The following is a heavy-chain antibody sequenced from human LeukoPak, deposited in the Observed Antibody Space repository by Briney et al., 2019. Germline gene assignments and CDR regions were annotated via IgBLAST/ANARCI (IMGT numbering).Heavy chain of an antibody. Sequence: PSETLSLTCAVYGGSFSGYYWSWIRQPPGKGLEWIGEINHSGSTNYNPSLKSRVTISVDTSKNQFSLKLSSVTAADTAVYYCARSASGGYYTNWFDPWGQGTLVTVSS. D-gene: IGHD3-22*01. J-gene: IGHJ5*02. CDR1: GGSFSGYY. CDR3: ARSASGGYYTNWFDP. V-gene: IGHV4-34*01. CDR2: INHSGST.